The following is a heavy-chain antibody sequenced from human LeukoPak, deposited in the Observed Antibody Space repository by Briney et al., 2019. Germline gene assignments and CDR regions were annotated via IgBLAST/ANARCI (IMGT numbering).Heavy chain of an antibody. CDR3: AAYGATYFFDF. D-gene: IGHD4-17*01. J-gene: IGHJ4*02. V-gene: IGHV4-39*01. Sequence: PSETLSLTCTISGDSISRSAYYWGWIRQPRGKGLEWIGSIYHSGNTYYNPSLKSRVTIFVDTSKNQFSLMLSSVTAADTAVYYCAAYGATYFFDFWGQGTLVTVSS. CDR1: GDSISRSAYY. CDR2: IYHSGNT.